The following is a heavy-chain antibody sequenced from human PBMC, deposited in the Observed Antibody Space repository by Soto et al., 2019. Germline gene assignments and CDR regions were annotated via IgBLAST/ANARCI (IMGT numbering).Heavy chain of an antibody. CDR1: GGSISSYY. D-gene: IGHD2-2*01. J-gene: IGHJ6*04. Sequence: QVQLQESGPGLVKPSETLSLTCTVSGGSISSYYWSWIRQPPGKGLEWIGYIYYIGSTTYNPSLKRRVTISADTSKNQRSLNLSSVTAADTALYYCARHRAFCSGKSCELGYYYDVDVWGIGTTVTVSS. V-gene: IGHV4-59*08. CDR3: ARHRAFCSGKSCELGYYYDVDV. CDR2: IYYIGST.